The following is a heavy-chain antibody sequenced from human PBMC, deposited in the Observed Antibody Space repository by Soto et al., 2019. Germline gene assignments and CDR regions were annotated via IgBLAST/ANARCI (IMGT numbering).Heavy chain of an antibody. V-gene: IGHV4-4*02. CDR1: GVSISSNYY. J-gene: IGHJ4*02. Sequence: QVLLQESGPGLVQPSGTLSLSCAVSGVSISSNYYWGWVRQPQGKGLEWLGDISHLGSVNYSPSLMSRVTISMDRSENQFSLTLNSVTAADTAVYYCVRSFGWYAIDYWGQGTLVIVSS. D-gene: IGHD6-19*01. CDR3: VRSFGWYAIDY. CDR2: ISHLGSV.